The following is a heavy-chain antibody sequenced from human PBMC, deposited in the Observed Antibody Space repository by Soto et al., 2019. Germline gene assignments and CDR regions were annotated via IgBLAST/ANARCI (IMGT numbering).Heavy chain of an antibody. CDR2: IYYSGST. D-gene: IGHD1-26*01. V-gene: IGHV4-31*03. CDR3: ARDPSREGLGY. Sequence: PSETLSLTCTFSCGSIISGGYYWSWIRQHPGKGLEWIGYIYYSGSTYYNPSLKSRVTISVDTSKNQFSLKLSSVTAADTAVYYCARDPSREGLGYWGQGTLVTVSS. CDR1: CGSIISGGYY. J-gene: IGHJ4*02.